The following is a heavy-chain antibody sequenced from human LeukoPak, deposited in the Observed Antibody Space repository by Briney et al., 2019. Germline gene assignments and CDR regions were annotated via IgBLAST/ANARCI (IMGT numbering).Heavy chain of an antibody. CDR1: GGTFSSYA. D-gene: IGHD4-17*01. V-gene: IGHV1-69*01. Sequence: SVKVSCKACGGTFSSYAISWVRQGPGQGLEWMGGIIPIFGTANYAQKFQGRVTITADESTSTAYMELSSLRAEDTAVYYCARDDYGVHNWFDPRGQGTLVTVSS. J-gene: IGHJ5*02. CDR3: ARDDYGVHNWFDP. CDR2: IIPIFGTA.